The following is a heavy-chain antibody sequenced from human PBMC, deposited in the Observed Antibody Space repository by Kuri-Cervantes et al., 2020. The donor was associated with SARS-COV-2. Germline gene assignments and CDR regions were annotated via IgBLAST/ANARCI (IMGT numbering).Heavy chain of an antibody. CDR2: ISWNSGSI. CDR3: AKRQDFWSGYYTPHIDY. D-gene: IGHD3-3*01. J-gene: IGHJ4*02. CDR1: GFTFDDYA. Sequence: GGSLRLSCAASGFTFDDYAMHWVRQAPGKGLEWVSGISWNSGSIGYADSVKGRFTISRDNAKNSLYLQMNSLRAEDTAVYYCAKRQDFWSGYYTPHIDYWGQGALVTVSS. V-gene: IGHV3-9*01.